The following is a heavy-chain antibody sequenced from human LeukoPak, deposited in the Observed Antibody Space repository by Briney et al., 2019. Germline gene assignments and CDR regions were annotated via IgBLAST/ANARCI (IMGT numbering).Heavy chain of an antibody. J-gene: IGHJ5*02. CDR2: ISGSGGST. V-gene: IGHV3-23*01. D-gene: IGHD1-26*01. CDR1: GFTFSRDW. CDR3: ARGVGGDSRFDP. Sequence: GGSLRLSCAASGFTFSRDWMHWVRQAPGKGLVWVSAISGSGGSTYYADSVKGRFTISRDNSKNTLYLQMNSLRAEDTAVYYCARGVGGDSRFDPWGQGTLVTVSS.